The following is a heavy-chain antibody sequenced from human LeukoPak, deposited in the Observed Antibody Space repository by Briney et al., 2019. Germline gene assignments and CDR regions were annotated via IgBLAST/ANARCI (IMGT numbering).Heavy chain of an antibody. CDR1: GGSISSGSYY. D-gene: IGHD3-22*01. V-gene: IGHV4-61*02. Sequence: SETLSLTCTVSGGSISSGSYYWSWIRQPAGKGLEWIGRIYTSGSTNYNPSLKSRVTISVDTSKNQFSLKLSSVTAADTAVYYCARGSSGYYYDMAFDIWGQGTMVTVSS. J-gene: IGHJ3*02. CDR3: ARGSSGYYYDMAFDI. CDR2: IYTSGST.